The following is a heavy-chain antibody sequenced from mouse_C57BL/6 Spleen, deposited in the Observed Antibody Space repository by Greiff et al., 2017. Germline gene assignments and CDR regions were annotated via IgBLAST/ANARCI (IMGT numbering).Heavy chain of an antibody. CDR3: AREDYGSRNYAMDY. J-gene: IGHJ4*01. V-gene: IGHV1-82*01. CDR1: GYAFSSSW. Sequence: VQLQQSGPELVKPGASVKISCKASGYAFSSSWMNWVQQRPGKGLEWIGRIYPGDGDTNYNGKFKGKATLTADKSSSTAYMQLSSLTSEDSAVYFCAREDYGSRNYAMDYWGQGTSVTVSS. D-gene: IGHD1-1*01. CDR2: IYPGDGDT.